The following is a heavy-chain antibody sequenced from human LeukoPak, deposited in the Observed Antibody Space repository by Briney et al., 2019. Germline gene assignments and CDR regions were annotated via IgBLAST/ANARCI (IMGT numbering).Heavy chain of an antibody. J-gene: IGHJ3*02. CDR3: ARDDILTGYYVDNAFDI. CDR1: GYSISSGYY. Sequence: SETLSLTCAVSGYSISSGYYWGWIQQPPGKGLEWIGSIYHSGSTYYNPSLKSRVTISVDTSKNQFSLKLSSVTAADTAVYYCARDDILTGYYVDNAFDIWGQGTMVTVSS. D-gene: IGHD3-9*01. V-gene: IGHV4-38-2*02. CDR2: IYHSGST.